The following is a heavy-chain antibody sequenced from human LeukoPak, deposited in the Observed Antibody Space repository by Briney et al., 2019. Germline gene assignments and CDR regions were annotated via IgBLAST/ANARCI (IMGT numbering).Heavy chain of an antibody. Sequence: SETLSLTCAVYGGSFSGYYWSWIRQPPGKGLEWIGEINHSGSTNYNPSLKSRVTISVDTSKNQFSLKLSSVTAADTAVYYCARDEVETVTTFFDYWGQGTLVTVSS. CDR3: ARDEVETVTTFFDY. V-gene: IGHV4-34*01. CDR2: INHSGST. D-gene: IGHD4-17*01. CDR1: GGSFSGYY. J-gene: IGHJ4*02.